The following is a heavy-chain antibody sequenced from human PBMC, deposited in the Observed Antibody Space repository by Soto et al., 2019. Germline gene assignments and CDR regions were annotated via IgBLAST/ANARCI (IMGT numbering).Heavy chain of an antibody. Sequence: GGSLRLSCVASGFTFSSFGMHWVRQAPGKGLEWVTFISHDGSNENYADSVKGRFTVSRDNAKNTLYLQMNSLRPEDTAVYYCAKVFGITVAGTDCWGQGSLVTVSS. J-gene: IGHJ4*02. V-gene: IGHV3-30*18. D-gene: IGHD6-19*01. CDR2: ISHDGSNE. CDR1: GFTFSSFG. CDR3: AKVFGITVAGTDC.